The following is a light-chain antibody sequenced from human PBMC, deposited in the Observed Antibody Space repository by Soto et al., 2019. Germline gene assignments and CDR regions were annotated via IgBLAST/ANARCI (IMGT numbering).Light chain of an antibody. V-gene: IGKV1-5*01. CDR2: DAS. CDR3: QHYDNYPYT. CDR1: QTISTW. J-gene: IGKJ2*01. Sequence: DIQMTQSPSTLSASVGDRVTITCRASQTISTWLAWYQQKPGKAPKLLIYDASSLEGGVPSRFSGSGSGTQFTLTISSLQPDDFASYYCQHYDNYPYTFGQGTKLEI.